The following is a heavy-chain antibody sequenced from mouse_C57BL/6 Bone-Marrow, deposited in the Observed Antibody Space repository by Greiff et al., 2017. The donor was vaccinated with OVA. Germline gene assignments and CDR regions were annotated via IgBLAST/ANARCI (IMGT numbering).Heavy chain of an antibody. D-gene: IGHD1-1*01. V-gene: IGHV1-64*01. J-gene: IGHJ2*01. CDR3: ARWGLDYYGSSYYVDY. Sequence: QVHVKQSGADLVKPGASVKLSCKASGYTFTSYWMPWVKQRPGQGLEWIGMIHPNSGSTYYHEKFKSKATLSVDKSSSTAYMQLSSLTSEDSAVYYGARWGLDYYGSSYYVDYGGQGTTLTVTA. CDR2: IHPNSGST. CDR1: GYTFTSYW.